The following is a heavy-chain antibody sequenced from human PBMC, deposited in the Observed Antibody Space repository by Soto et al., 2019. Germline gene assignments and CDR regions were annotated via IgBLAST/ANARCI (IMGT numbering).Heavy chain of an antibody. CDR2: IYWDDDK. CDR1: GFSLTTSGVG. Sequence: QITLNESGPTVVRPTETLTLTCRFSGFSLTTSGVGVGWIRQSPGKAPEWLALIYWDDDKRYSASLKSRLTITTDTSKNQLVLTVSDLDPTDTATYYCAHRVLRTVFGLVTTTAIYFDFCGQGTPVAVSS. D-gene: IGHD3-3*01. V-gene: IGHV2-5*02. CDR3: AHRVLRTVFGLVTTTAIYFDF. J-gene: IGHJ4*02.